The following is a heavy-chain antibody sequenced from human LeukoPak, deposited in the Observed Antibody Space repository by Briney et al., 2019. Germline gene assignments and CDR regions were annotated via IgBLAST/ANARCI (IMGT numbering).Heavy chain of an antibody. CDR2: INHSGST. V-gene: IGHV4-34*01. CDR3: ARHPWFAPRAFDI. CDR1: GGSFSDYY. D-gene: IGHD3-10*01. J-gene: IGHJ3*02. Sequence: SETLSLTCAVYGGSFSDYYWNWIRQPPGKGLEWIGEINHSGSTNYNPSLKSRVTISVDTSKNQFSLKLSSVTAADTAVYYCARHPWFAPRAFDIWGQGTMVTVSS.